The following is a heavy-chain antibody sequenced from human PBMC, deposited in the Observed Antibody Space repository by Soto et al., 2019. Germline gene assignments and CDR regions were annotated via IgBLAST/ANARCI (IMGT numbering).Heavy chain of an antibody. J-gene: IGHJ5*02. Sequence: EVQLVESGGGLVQPGGSLRLSCAASGFTFSSYSMNWVRQAPGKGLEWVSYISSSSSAIYYADSVKGRFTISRDNAKNALYLQMNSLRAEDTAVYYCASEGGKYNWFDPWGQGTLVTVSS. CDR1: GFTFSSYS. CDR3: ASEGGKYNWFDP. V-gene: IGHV3-48*01. CDR2: ISSSSSAI. D-gene: IGHD3-16*01.